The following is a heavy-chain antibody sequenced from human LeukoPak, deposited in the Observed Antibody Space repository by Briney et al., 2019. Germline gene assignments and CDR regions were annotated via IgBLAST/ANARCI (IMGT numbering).Heavy chain of an antibody. Sequence: PGGSLRLSCAASGFTFSSYWMHWVRQAPGKGLVWVSRINTDGSSTSYADSVKGRFTISRDNAKNTLYLQMNSLRAEDTAAYYRARDQTYSSSRAEYFQHWGQGTLVTVSS. CDR1: GFTFSSYW. CDR2: INTDGSST. D-gene: IGHD6-13*01. J-gene: IGHJ1*01. V-gene: IGHV3-74*01. CDR3: ARDQTYSSSRAEYFQH.